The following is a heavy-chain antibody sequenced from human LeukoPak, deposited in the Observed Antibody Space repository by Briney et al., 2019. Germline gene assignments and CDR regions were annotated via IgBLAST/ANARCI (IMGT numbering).Heavy chain of an antibody. CDR3: ATVGSRSSSWYRPLDY. CDR2: FDPEDGET. CDR1: GYTLTELS. D-gene: IGHD6-13*01. Sequence: ASVEVSCKVSGYTLTELSMHWVRQAPGKGLEWMGGFDPEDGETIYAQKFQGRVTMTEDTSTDTAYMELSSLRSEDTAVYYCATVGSRSSSWYRPLDYWGQGTLVTVSS. V-gene: IGHV1-24*01. J-gene: IGHJ4*02.